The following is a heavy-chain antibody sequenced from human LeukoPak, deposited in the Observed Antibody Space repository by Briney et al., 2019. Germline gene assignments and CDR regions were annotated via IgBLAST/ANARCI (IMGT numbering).Heavy chain of an antibody. CDR3: ARVSSSSGWYDNWFDP. CDR2: IYHSGST. CDR1: GGSFSDFY. D-gene: IGHD6-19*01. V-gene: IGHV4-34*01. Sequence: PSETLSLTCAVSGGSFSDFYWNWIRQPPGKGLEWIGSIYHSGSTYYNPSLKSRVTISVDTSKNQFSLKLSSVTAADTAVYYCARVSSSSGWYDNWFDPWGQGTLVTVSS. J-gene: IGHJ5*02.